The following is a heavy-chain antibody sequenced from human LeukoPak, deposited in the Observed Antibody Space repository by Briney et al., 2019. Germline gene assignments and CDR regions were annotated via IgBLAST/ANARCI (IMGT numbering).Heavy chain of an antibody. CDR1: GFTFSNYA. Sequence: GGSLRLSCAASGFTFSNYAMHWVRQAPGKGLEWVAVISYDGSNKYYADSVKGRFTISRDNSKNTLYLQMNSLRTEDTAVYYCAKDYNSYYDSSGYYSDYWGQGTLVTVSS. J-gene: IGHJ4*02. CDR2: ISYDGSNK. CDR3: AKDYNSYYDSSGYYSDY. V-gene: IGHV3-30*04. D-gene: IGHD3-22*01.